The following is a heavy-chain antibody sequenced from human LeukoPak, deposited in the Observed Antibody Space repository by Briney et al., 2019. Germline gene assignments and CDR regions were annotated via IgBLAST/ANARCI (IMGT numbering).Heavy chain of an antibody. CDR2: IRYDGSNK. CDR3: AKDGEYSGYDSSNFDY. D-gene: IGHD5-12*01. CDR1: GFTFSSYG. V-gene: IGHV3-30*02. J-gene: IGHJ4*02. Sequence: PGGSLRLSCAASGFTFSSYGMHWVRQAPGKGLEWVAFIRYDGSNKYYADSVKGRFTISRDNSKNTLYLQMNSLRAEDTAVYYCAKDGEYSGYDSSNFDYWGQGTLVTVSS.